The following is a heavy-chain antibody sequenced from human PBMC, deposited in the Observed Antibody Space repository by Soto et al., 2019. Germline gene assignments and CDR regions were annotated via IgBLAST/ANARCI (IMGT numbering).Heavy chain of an antibody. CDR3: AGSGYYHNSGMDV. Sequence: GASVKVSCKASGYTFTDYDISWVRQAPGQGLEWMGWIRPYNGDTNYAQKVQGRVTMTTDTSTSTAYMELRGLRSDDTAVYYCAGSGYYHNSGMDVWGQGTTVTVSS. CDR2: IRPYNGDT. D-gene: IGHD3-22*01. V-gene: IGHV1-18*01. CDR1: GYTFTDYD. J-gene: IGHJ6*02.